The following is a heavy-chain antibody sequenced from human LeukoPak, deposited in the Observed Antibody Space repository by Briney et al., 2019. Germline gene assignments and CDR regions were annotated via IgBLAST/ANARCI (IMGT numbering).Heavy chain of an antibody. Sequence: SETLSLTCAVYGGSFSGYYWSWIRQPPGKGLEWIGEINHSGSTNYNPSLKSRVTISVDTSKNQFSLKLSSVTAADTAVYYRARGAVEPSYYYYYMDVWGKGTTVTVSS. CDR2: INHSGST. CDR3: ARGAVEPSYYYYYMDV. CDR1: GGSFSGYY. J-gene: IGHJ6*03. D-gene: IGHD6-19*01. V-gene: IGHV4-34*01.